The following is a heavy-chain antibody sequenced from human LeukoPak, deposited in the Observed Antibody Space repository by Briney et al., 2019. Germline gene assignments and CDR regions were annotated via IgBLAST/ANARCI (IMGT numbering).Heavy chain of an antibody. CDR1: GGSISGYY. CDR2: IYHSGST. Sequence: PSETLSLTCTVSGGSISGYYWGWIRQPPGKGLEWIGSIYHSGSTYYNPSLKSRVTISVDTSKNQSSLKLSSVTAADTAVYYCAAGGKGYCSSTSCYYDWGQGTLVTVSS. V-gene: IGHV4-38-2*02. CDR3: AAGGKGYCSSTSCYYD. J-gene: IGHJ4*02. D-gene: IGHD2-2*01.